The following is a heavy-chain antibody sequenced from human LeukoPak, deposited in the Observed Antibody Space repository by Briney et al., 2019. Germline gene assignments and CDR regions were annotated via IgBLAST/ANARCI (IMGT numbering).Heavy chain of an antibody. J-gene: IGHJ1*01. CDR1: GFTFSSYA. CDR2: ISGSGGST. V-gene: IGHV3-23*01. CDR3: AKDGNSGWPRGFQH. D-gene: IGHD6-19*01. Sequence: GGSLRLSCAASGFTFSSYAMSWVRQAPGKGLEWVSAISGSGGSTYYADYVTGRFTISRDNSKNTLYLQMNSLRAEDTAVYYCAKDGNSGWPRGFQHWGQGTLVTVSS.